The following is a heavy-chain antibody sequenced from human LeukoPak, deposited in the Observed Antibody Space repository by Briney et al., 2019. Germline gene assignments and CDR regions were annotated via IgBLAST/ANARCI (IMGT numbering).Heavy chain of an antibody. J-gene: IGHJ4*02. D-gene: IGHD5-18*01. V-gene: IGHV3-23*01. CDR3: AKDYEDTATYIDY. Sequence: GGSLRLSCASSGFTFSSYAMSWVPQARGKGLEWGSDISGSGGSTYYAHSVKRRFTISRDNSKNTLYLQMNSLRAEDTAVYYCAKDYEDTATYIDYWGQGTLVTVSS. CDR2: ISGSGGST. CDR1: GFTFSSYA.